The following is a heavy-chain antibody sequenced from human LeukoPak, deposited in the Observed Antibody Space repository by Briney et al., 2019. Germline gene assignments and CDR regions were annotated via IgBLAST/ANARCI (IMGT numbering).Heavy chain of an antibody. V-gene: IGHV1-2*02. CDR2: INPNSGGT. Sequence: GASVKVSCKASGYTFTGYYMHWVRQAPGQGLEWMGWINPNSGGTNYAQKFQGRVTMTRDTSISTAYMELSRLRSDDTAVYYCATPILEYSSSSQDYWGQGTLVTVSS. CDR3: ATPILEYSSSSQDY. J-gene: IGHJ4*02. CDR1: GYTFTGYY. D-gene: IGHD6-6*01.